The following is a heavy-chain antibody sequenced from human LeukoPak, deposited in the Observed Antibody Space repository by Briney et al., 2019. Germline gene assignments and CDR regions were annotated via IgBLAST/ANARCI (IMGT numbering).Heavy chain of an antibody. CDR3: ARVALSYDYVWGSYRQPDYYYYYYMDV. Sequence: SETLSLTCTVSGGSISSYYWSWIRQPPGKGLEWIGYIYYRGSTNYNPSLKSRVTMSVDTSKNQFSLKLSSVTAADTAVYYCARVALSYDYVWGSYRQPDYYYYYYMDVWGKGTTVTVSS. CDR2: IYYRGST. CDR1: GGSISSYY. D-gene: IGHD3-16*02. J-gene: IGHJ6*03. V-gene: IGHV4-59*01.